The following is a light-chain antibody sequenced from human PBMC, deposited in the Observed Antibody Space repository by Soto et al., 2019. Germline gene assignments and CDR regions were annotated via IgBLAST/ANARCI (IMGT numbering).Light chain of an antibody. J-gene: IGKJ5*01. CDR3: QQYGGSPRIT. CDR2: GAS. Sequence: EIVLTQSPGTLSLSPGERATLSCRASERLSSVYLAWYQQRPGQPPRLLIYGASIRATGIPDRFSGSGSGTDFTLIINRLEPEDVAIYYCQQYGGSPRITFGQGTRLEIK. V-gene: IGKV3-20*01. CDR1: ERLSSVY.